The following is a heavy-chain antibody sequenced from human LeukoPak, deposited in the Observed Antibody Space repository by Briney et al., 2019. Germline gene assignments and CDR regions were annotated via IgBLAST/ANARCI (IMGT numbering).Heavy chain of an antibody. V-gene: IGHV3-15*07. CDR1: GFTFSNAW. Sequence: GGSLRLSCATSGFTFSNAWMNWVRQAPGKGLEWVGRIRSNSDGGTIDYAAPVKGRFTLSRDDSKTTLYLQMNSLRAEDAAIYYCAKDRIWSGYSKYYFDCWGQGTLVTVSS. J-gene: IGHJ4*02. D-gene: IGHD3-3*01. CDR2: IRSNSDGGTI. CDR3: AKDRIWSGYSKYYFDC.